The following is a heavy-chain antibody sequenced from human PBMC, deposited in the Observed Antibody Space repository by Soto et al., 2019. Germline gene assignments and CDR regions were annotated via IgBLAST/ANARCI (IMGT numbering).Heavy chain of an antibody. D-gene: IGHD5-12*01. CDR2: MNPKSGNT. CDR1: GYSFPDYD. Sequence: QVQLVQSGAEVKIPGASVKVSCKASGYSFPDYDINWVRQAAGQGLEWMGWMNPKSGNTGYTQKFQGRVTMTRSTSTTTAYMELSSLRSEDTAVYYCASGEGYNVFDYWGQGTLVTVSS. CDR3: ASGEGYNVFDY. V-gene: IGHV1-8*01. J-gene: IGHJ4*02.